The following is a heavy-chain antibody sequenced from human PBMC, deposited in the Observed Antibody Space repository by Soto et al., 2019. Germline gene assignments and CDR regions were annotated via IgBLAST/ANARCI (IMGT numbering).Heavy chain of an antibody. CDR2: IKQDGSEK. CDR3: ARAVAGSGPAHDAFDI. D-gene: IGHD6-19*01. Sequence: GGSLRLSCAASGFTFSSYWMSWVRQAPGKGLEWVANIKQDGSEKYYVDSVKGRFTISRDNAKNSLYLQMNSLRAEDTAVYYCARAVAGSGPAHDAFDIWGQGTMVTVSS. V-gene: IGHV3-7*03. CDR1: GFTFSSYW. J-gene: IGHJ3*02.